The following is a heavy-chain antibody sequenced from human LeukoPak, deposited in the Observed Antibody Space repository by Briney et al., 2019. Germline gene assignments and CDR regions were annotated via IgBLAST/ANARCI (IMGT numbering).Heavy chain of an antibody. CDR2: INHSGST. V-gene: IGHV4-34*01. J-gene: IGHJ6*02. CDR1: GGSFSGYY. Sequence: SETLSLTCAVYGGSFSGYYWGWIRQPPGKGLEWIGEINHSGSTNYNPSLKSRVTISVDTSKNQFSLKLSSVTAADTAVYYCAREVRFLERSPSYGMDVWGQGTTVTVSS. CDR3: AREVRFLERSPSYGMDV. D-gene: IGHD3-3*01.